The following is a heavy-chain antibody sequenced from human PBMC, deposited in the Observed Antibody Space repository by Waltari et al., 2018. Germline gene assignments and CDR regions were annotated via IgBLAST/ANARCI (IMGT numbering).Heavy chain of an antibody. V-gene: IGHV4-34*01. CDR1: GGSFRGYY. CDR3: ARGVLRFLEWYRAGAFDI. D-gene: IGHD3-3*01. J-gene: IGHJ3*02. Sequence: QVQLQQWGAGLLKPSETLSLTCAVYGGSFRGYYWSWIRQPPGKGLEWIGEINHSGSPNYNPSLKSRVTISVDTSKNQFSLKLSSVTAADTAVYYCARGVLRFLEWYRAGAFDIWGQGTMVTVSS. CDR2: INHSGSP.